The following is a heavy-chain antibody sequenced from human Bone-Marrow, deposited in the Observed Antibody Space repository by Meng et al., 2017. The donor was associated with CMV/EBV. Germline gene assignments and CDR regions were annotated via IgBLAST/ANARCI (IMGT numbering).Heavy chain of an antibody. J-gene: IGHJ4*02. CDR2: ISAYNGNT. Sequence: ASVKVSCKASGYTFTSYYTHWVRQAPGQGLEWMGWISAYNGNTNYAQKLQGRVTMTTDTSTSTAYMELRSLRSDDTAVYYCARQRGTAMVVVEYYFDYWGQGTLVTVSS. D-gene: IGHD5-18*01. CDR1: GYTFTSYY. CDR3: ARQRGTAMVVVEYYFDY. V-gene: IGHV1-18*04.